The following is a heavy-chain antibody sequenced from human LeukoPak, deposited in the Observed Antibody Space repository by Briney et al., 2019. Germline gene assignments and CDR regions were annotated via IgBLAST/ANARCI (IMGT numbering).Heavy chain of an antibody. Sequence: SETLSLTCAVSGGSISSGGYSWSWIRQPPGKGLEWIGYIYHSGGTYYNPSLKSRVTISVDRTKNQFSLKLSSVTAADTAVYYCARDRDSGGYFDYWGQGTLVTVSS. V-gene: IGHV4-30-2*01. J-gene: IGHJ4*02. CDR3: ARDRDSGGYFDY. CDR1: GGSISSGGYS. D-gene: IGHD3-22*01. CDR2: IYHSGGT.